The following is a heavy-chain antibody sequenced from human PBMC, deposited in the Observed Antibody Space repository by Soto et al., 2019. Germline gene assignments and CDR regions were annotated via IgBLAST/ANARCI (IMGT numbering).Heavy chain of an antibody. CDR3: ARERQCDPPPH. D-gene: IGHD6-19*01. CDR2: VSAYNRNT. Sequence: QVQLVQSGAELKKPGASVKVSCETFGYTFRNYGITWLRQAPGQGLDWVGWVSAYNRNTNYALPFQDRVTRTADTSSSTAYMERMGLRSDDTAVYYWARERQCDPPPHWGQGTLVNVSS. V-gene: IGHV1-18*01. CDR1: GYTFRNYG. J-gene: IGHJ4*02.